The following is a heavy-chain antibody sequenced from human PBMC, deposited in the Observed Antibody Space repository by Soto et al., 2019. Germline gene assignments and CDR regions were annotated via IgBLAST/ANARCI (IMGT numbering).Heavy chain of an antibody. CDR1: GDSIGSGRHY. Sequence: QVQLVESGPGLVRPSDTLSLTCDVSGDSIGSGRHYWSWLRQSPEQGLEWIGSISHTGGTIQSAPDGSRLHMSVDTPKNQFSLTLRSVSPSDTALYYGARNWMASWFYYVDKWGRGIRVTVSS. CDR3: ARNWMASWFYYVDK. D-gene: IGHD1-1*01. CDR2: ISHTGGT. V-gene: IGHV4-61*01. J-gene: IGHJ4*02.